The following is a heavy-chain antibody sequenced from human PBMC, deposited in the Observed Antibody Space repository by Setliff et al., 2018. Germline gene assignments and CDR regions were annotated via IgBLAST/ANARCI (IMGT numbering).Heavy chain of an antibody. CDR2: INPDGSEK. V-gene: IGHV3-7*01. J-gene: IGHJ4*02. D-gene: IGHD3-10*01. CDR3: FGAGTCSY. CDR1: GGSISSGSYY. Sequence: ETLSLTCTVSGGSISSGSYYWSWVRQAPGKGLEWLASINPDGSEKYYADSVKGRFTISRDNAKNSLSLQMNNLRSEDTAVYYCFGAGTCSYWGQGTLVTVSS.